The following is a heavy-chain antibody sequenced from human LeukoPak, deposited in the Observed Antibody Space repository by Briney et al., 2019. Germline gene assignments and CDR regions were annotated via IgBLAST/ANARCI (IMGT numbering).Heavy chain of an antibody. V-gene: IGHV4-31*11. CDR2: IYYSGST. J-gene: IGHJ4*02. CDR3: ARLNTVTPSSPLDH. CDR1: GGSISSGGYY. Sequence: PSQTLSLTCAVSGGSISSGGYYWGWIRQCPGKGLEWIGYIYYSGSTYYNPSLKSRVIISIDTSKNQFSLNLTSVTAADTAVYYCARLNTVTPSSPLDHWGQGTLVTVSS. D-gene: IGHD4-17*01.